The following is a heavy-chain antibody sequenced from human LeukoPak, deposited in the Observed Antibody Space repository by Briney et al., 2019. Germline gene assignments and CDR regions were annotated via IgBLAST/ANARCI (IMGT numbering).Heavy chain of an antibody. V-gene: IGHV3-48*03. CDR3: ARVLRGAHDY. CDR2: ISSSGSTI. CDR1: GFTFSSYE. Sequence: GGSLRLSCAASGFTFSSYEMNWVRQAPGKGLEWVSYISSSGSTIYYADSVKGRFTISRDNAKNTLYLQMNSLRAEDTAVYYCARVLRGAHDYWGQGILVTVSS. J-gene: IGHJ4*02. D-gene: IGHD5/OR15-5a*01.